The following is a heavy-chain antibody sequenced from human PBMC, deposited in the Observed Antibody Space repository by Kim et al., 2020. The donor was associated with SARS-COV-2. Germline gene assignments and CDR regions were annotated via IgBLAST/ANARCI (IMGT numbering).Heavy chain of an antibody. J-gene: IGHJ4*02. CDR1: GYTFTGYY. Sequence: ASVKVSCKASGYTFTGYYMHWVRQAPGQGLEWMGWINPNSGGTNYAQKFQGRVTMTRDTSISTAYMELSRLRSDDTAVYYCARVVKGDRLRISAFDYWGQGTLVPVSS. CDR3: ARVVKGDRLRISAFDY. D-gene: IGHD2-21*01. V-gene: IGHV1-2*02. CDR2: INPNSGGT.